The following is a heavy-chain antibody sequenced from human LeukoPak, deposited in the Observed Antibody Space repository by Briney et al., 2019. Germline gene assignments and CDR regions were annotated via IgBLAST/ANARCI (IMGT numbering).Heavy chain of an antibody. J-gene: IGHJ5*02. V-gene: IGHV1-2*02. CDR1: GYTFTSYY. CDR2: IDPYSGGT. D-gene: IGHD3-10*01. CDR3: ARGNYYGSGPLFDA. Sequence: ASVKVSCKASGYTFTSYYMHWVRQAPGQGLEWMGWIDPYSGGTNYAQRFQGRVTMTRDTSITTVYMELSRLTSDDTADYFCARGNYYGSGPLFDAWGQGALVAVSS.